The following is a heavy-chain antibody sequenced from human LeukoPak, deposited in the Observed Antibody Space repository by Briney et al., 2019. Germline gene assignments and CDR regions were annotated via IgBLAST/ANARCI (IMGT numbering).Heavy chain of an antibody. Sequence: QPGGSLRLSCAASGFIFSNSAMTWVRQAPGTGLEWVSGISGSGGNTYYTDSVRGRFTISRDNSKNTLYLQMKSLRAEDTAVYYCAKDPGSYGECWGQGTLVTVSS. D-gene: IGHD3-10*01. CDR2: ISGSGGNT. V-gene: IGHV3-23*01. J-gene: IGHJ4*02. CDR3: AKDPGSYGEC. CDR1: GFIFSNSA.